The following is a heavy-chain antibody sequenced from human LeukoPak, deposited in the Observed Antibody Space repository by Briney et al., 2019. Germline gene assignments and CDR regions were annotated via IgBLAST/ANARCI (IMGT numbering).Heavy chain of an antibody. V-gene: IGHV3-11*01. J-gene: IGHJ3*02. CDR3: ARDMYYYGSGGDASDI. CDR1: GFTFSDYD. Sequence: GGSLRLSCAASGFTFSDYDLSWIRQAPGKGLEWVSFISSSGGVIYYADSVKGRFTISRDNARNSLYLQMNSLRADDTAVYYCARDMYYYGSGGDASDIWGQGTTVTVSS. D-gene: IGHD3-10*01. CDR2: ISSSGGVI.